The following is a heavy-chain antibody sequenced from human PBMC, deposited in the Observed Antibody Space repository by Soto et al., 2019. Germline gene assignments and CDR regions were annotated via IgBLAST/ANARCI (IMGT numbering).Heavy chain of an antibody. V-gene: IGHV3-23*01. CDR2: ISGSGGST. CDR1: GFTFSSYA. CDR3: AKDDYVWGSYRPNWFDP. Sequence: GGALRLSCAASGFTFSSYAMRWVRQAPGKGLEWVSAISGSGGSTYYADSVKGRFTISRDNSKNTLYLQMNSLRAEDTAVYYCAKDDYVWGSYRPNWFDPWGQGTLVTVSS. D-gene: IGHD3-16*02. J-gene: IGHJ5*02.